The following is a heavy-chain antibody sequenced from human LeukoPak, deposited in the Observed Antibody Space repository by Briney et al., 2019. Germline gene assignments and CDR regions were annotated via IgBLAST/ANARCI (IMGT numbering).Heavy chain of an antibody. Sequence: KTSETLSLTCTVSGGSISSSSYYWGWIRQPPGKGLEWIGSIYYSGNTYYNPSLKSRVTISVDTSKNQFSLKLSSVTAADTAVYYCAVSSSSWRNFDYWGQGTLVTVSS. CDR2: IYYSGNT. CDR1: GGSISSSSYY. CDR3: AVSSSSWRNFDY. J-gene: IGHJ4*02. D-gene: IGHD6-13*01. V-gene: IGHV4-39*01.